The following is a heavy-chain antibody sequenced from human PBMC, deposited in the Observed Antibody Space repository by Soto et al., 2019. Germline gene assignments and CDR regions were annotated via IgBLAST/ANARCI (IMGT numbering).Heavy chain of an antibody. D-gene: IGHD4-17*01. CDR2: ISYDGSNK. CDR3: AKEGRDYGDYGHYYGMDV. CDR1: GFTFSSYG. V-gene: IGHV3-30*18. Sequence: PGGSLRLSCAASGFTFSSYGMHWVRQAPGKGLEWVAVISYDGSNKYYADSVKGRFTISRDNSKNTLYLQMNSLRAEDTAVYYCAKEGRDYGDYGHYYGMDVWGQGTTVTVSS. J-gene: IGHJ6*02.